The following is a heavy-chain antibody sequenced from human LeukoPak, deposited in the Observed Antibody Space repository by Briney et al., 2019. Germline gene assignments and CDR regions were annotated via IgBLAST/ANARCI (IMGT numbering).Heavy chain of an antibody. CDR2: IYSGGST. J-gene: IGHJ3*02. CDR3: ARHASSGWSYAFDI. Sequence: GGSLRLSCAASGFTVSSNYMSWVRQAPGKGLEWVSVIYSGGSTYYADSVKGRFTISRDNSKNTLYLQMNSLRAEDTAVYYCARHASSGWSYAFDIWGQGTMVTVSS. CDR1: GFTVSSNY. V-gene: IGHV3-66*04. D-gene: IGHD6-19*01.